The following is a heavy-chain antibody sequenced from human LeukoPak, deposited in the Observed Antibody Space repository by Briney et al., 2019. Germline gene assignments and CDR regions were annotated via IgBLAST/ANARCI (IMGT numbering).Heavy chain of an antibody. D-gene: IGHD2-15*01. Sequence: PGGSLRLSCAASGFTFSSYAMNWVRQAPGKGLEWVSAISGSGGTTYYADSVKGRFTISRDNSKNTLYLQMNSLRAEDTAIYYCAKESRYCSGGGCAPFDYWGQGTLVTVSS. CDR3: AKESRYCSGGGCAPFDY. V-gene: IGHV3-23*01. J-gene: IGHJ4*02. CDR2: ISGSGGTT. CDR1: GFTFSSYA.